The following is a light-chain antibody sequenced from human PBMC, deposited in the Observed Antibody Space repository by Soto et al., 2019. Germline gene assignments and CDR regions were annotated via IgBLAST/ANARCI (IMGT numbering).Light chain of an antibody. CDR1: QCISSY. CDR2: AAS. J-gene: IGKJ3*01. V-gene: IGKV1-9*01. Sequence: IQLTQSPSSLSASVGDRVTITCRASQCISSYLAWYQQKPGKAPKHLIYAASTLQSDVPSRFSGSGSGTDFTLTISTLQSKDFANYYWQQLNSYPLTFGPGTKVEIK. CDR3: QQLNSYPLT.